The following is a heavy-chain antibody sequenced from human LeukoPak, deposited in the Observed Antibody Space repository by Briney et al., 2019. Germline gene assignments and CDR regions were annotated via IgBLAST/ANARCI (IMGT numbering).Heavy chain of an antibody. CDR1: GLTFSSYA. Sequence: GGSLRLSCAASGLTFSSYAMSWVRQAPGKGLEWVSAISGSGGSTYYADSVKGRFTISRDNSKNTLYLQMNSLRAEDTAVYYCAKERPSATIFGVVLYYYGMDVWGQGTTVTVSS. D-gene: IGHD3-3*01. V-gene: IGHV3-23*01. CDR2: ISGSGGST. J-gene: IGHJ6*02. CDR3: AKERPSATIFGVVLYYYGMDV.